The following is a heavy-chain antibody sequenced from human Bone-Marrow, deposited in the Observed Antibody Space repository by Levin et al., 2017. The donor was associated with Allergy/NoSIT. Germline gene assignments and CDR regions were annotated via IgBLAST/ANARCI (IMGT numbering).Heavy chain of an antibody. V-gene: IGHV3-11*01. CDR1: GFIFTNYY. CDR2: ITSSGSGR. D-gene: IGHD4-17*01. CDR3: VRATTETVKFDY. J-gene: IGHJ4*02. Sequence: GGSLRLSCATSGFIFTNYYMNWVRRAPGKGLEYLSYITSSGSGRHYADAVKGRFIISRDIAKKSLYRDMNNLRADDTAVYYCVRATTETVKFDYWGQGTLVTVSS.